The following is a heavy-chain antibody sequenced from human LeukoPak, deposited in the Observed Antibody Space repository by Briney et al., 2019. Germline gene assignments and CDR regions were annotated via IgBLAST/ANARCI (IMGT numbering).Heavy chain of an antibody. V-gene: IGHV3-7*03. CDR1: GLAFRTSW. D-gene: IGHD4-11*01. CDR3: AKDAYSNYEWVAFDI. CDR2: INQDGTVK. Sequence: GGSLRLSCAASGLAFRTSWMSWVRQAPGKGLEWVANINQDGTVKYYVDSVKGRFTISRDNAKNSLYLQMNSLRAEDMALYYCAKDAYSNYEWVAFDIWGQGTMVTVSS. J-gene: IGHJ3*02.